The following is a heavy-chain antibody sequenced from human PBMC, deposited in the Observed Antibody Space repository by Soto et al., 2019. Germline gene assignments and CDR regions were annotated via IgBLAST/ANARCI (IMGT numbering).Heavy chain of an antibody. D-gene: IGHD3-22*01. V-gene: IGHV4-4*02. J-gene: IGHJ4*02. CDR3: ARLIYDSRLNYFYFDF. Sequence: PSETVSLTCVFSGGSIIGRNWWSGVRQSPGKGLEWIGEVFHSGDTTYTPSLRSRVTISVDKSKNQFSLKLNSVTAADTAVYYCARLIYDSRLNYFYFDFWGQGALVTVSS. CDR2: VFHSGDT. CDR1: GGSIIGRNW.